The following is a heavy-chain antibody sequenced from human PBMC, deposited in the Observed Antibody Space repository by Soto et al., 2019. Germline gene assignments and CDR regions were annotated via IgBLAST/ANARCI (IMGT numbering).Heavy chain of an antibody. CDR3: ARDRITIFGVVSPPNYYYYYMHV. CDR2: INAGNGNT. D-gene: IGHD3-3*01. CDR1: GYTFTSYA. V-gene: IGHV1-3*01. Sequence: ASVKVSCKASGYTFTSYAMHWVRQAPGQRLEWMGWINAGNGNTKYSQKFQGRVTITRDTSASTAYMELSSLRSEDTAVYYCARDRITIFGVVSPPNYYYYYMHVWGKGTTVTVSS. J-gene: IGHJ6*03.